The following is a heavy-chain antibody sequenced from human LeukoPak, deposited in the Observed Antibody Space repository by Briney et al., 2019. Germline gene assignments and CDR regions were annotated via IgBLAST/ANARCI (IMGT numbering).Heavy chain of an antibody. V-gene: IGHV4-39*07. CDR1: GGSISNSSYY. D-gene: IGHD3-10*01. CDR3: ARGSPYGSGSTDLDY. Sequence: EALSLTCTVSGGSISNSSYYWGWIRQPPGKGLEWIGSIYYSGSTYYNPSLKSRVTISVDTSKNQFSLKLSSVTAADTAVYYCARGSPYGSGSTDLDYWGQGTLVTVSS. J-gene: IGHJ4*02. CDR2: IYYSGST.